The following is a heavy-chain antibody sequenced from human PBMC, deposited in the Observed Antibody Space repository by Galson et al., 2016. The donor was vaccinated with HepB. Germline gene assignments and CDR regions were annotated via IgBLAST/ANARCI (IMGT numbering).Heavy chain of an antibody. J-gene: IGHJ5*02. V-gene: IGHV2-5*02. CDR3: AHKLPGGWFDP. Sequence: PALVKPTQTLTLTCTLSGVSLSTPGVSVAWIRQPPGKALEWLAPIYWDDDRRYSPSLKSRLTITQDTSKNQVVLTMTNMDPVDTATYYCAHKLPGGWFDPWGQGTLVTVSS. D-gene: IGHD1-26*01. CDR2: IYWDDDR. CDR1: GVSLSTPGVS.